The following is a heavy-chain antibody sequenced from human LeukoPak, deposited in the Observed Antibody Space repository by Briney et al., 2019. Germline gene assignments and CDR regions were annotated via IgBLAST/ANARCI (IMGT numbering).Heavy chain of an antibody. J-gene: IGHJ4*02. CDR3: ARQNWNYFQHPEEFDY. V-gene: IGHV4-59*08. CDR2: IDNSGNT. CDR1: GGSSNSNY. Sequence: SETLSLTCLVSGGSSNSNYWSWIRQPPGKGLEWIAYIDNSGNTNYNPSLKSRVTISVDTSRNEFSLKLSSVTAADTAVYYCARQNWNYFQHPEEFDYWGQGTLVTVSS. D-gene: IGHD3-10*01.